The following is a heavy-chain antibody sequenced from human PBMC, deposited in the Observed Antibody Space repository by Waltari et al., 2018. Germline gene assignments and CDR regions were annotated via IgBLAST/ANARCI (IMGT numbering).Heavy chain of an antibody. CDR1: GGSISSSNW. D-gene: IGHD1-20*01. J-gene: IGHJ6*02. Sequence: QVQLQESGPGLVKPSGTLSLTCAVFGGSISSSNWSSWVRHPPGEGLEWVGEIYHSGSTNYNPSIKSRVTISVDKSKNQFSLKLSSVTAVDTAVYYCARVGYNRRRGYYDGMDVWGQGTTVTVSS. CDR2: IYHSGST. CDR3: ARVGYNRRRGYYDGMDV. V-gene: IGHV4-4*02.